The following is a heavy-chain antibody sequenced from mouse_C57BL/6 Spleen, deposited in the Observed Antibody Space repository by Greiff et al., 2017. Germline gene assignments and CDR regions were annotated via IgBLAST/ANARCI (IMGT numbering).Heavy chain of an antibody. V-gene: IGHV1-4*01. CDR3: ARSGYGNYEVDY. D-gene: IGHD2-1*01. Sequence: VQLQQSGAELARPGASVKMSCKASGYTFTSYTMHWVKQRPGQGLEWIGYINPSSGYTKYNQKFKDKATLTADKSSSTAYMQLSSLTSEDSAVYYCARSGYGNYEVDYWGQGTTLTVSS. J-gene: IGHJ2*01. CDR2: INPSSGYT. CDR1: GYTFTSYT.